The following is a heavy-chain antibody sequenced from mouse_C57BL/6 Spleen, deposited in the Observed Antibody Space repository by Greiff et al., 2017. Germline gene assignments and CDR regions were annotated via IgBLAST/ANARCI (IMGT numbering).Heavy chain of an antibody. Sequence: EVQLQESGPELVKPGASVKISCKASGYSFTDYYMNWVKQSNGKSLEWIGVINPNYGTTSYNQKFKGKATLTVDQSSSTAYMQLNSLTSEDSAVYCCARGHGSCFYWYFDVWGTGTTGTVSS. V-gene: IGHV1-39*01. CDR3: ARGHGSCFYWYFDV. CDR1: GYSFTDYY. CDR2: INPNYGTT. J-gene: IGHJ1*03. D-gene: IGHD1-1*01.